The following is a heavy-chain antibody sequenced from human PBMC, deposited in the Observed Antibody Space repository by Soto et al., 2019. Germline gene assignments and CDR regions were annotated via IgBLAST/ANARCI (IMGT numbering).Heavy chain of an antibody. CDR3: AKDIAMVRGFIIAMDV. Sequence: GWSLRLSCASSVFTFSNYGMHWVRQAPGKGLEWVAFISYDGSNQYYADSVKGRFTISRDNSKNTLYLQMNSLRAEDSAVCYCAKDIAMVRGFIIAMDVWGQGTTVTVSS. CDR1: VFTFSNYG. V-gene: IGHV3-30*18. CDR2: ISYDGSNQ. J-gene: IGHJ6*02. D-gene: IGHD3-10*01.